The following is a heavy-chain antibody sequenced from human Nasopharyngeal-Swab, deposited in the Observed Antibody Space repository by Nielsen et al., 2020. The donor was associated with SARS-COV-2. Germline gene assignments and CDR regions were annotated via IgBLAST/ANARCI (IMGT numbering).Heavy chain of an antibody. J-gene: IGHJ5*02. CDR1: GGSISSYY. CDR2: IYYSGST. CDR3: ARASMVRGVIIKNWFDP. V-gene: IGHV4-59*01. Sequence: SETLSLTCTVSGGSISSYYWSWIRQPPGKGLEWIGYIYYSGSTNYNPSLKSRVTIPVDTSNNQFSLKLSSVTAADTAVYYCARASMVRGVIIKNWFDPWGQGTLVTVSS. D-gene: IGHD3-10*01.